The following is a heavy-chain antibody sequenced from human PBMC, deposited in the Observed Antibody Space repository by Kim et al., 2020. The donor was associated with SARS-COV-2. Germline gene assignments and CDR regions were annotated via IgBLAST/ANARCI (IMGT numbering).Heavy chain of an antibody. V-gene: IGHV1-18*04. J-gene: IGHJ4*02. CDR3: ARGRYSSGIRYYFDY. Sequence: ASVKVSCKPSGYTFTSYGITWVRQAPRQGLEWMGWISTYNGNTKYAQKLQDRGTMTTDTSTSTAYMELRSLRSDDTAVYYCARGRYSSGIRYYFDYWGQGTLVTVSS. D-gene: IGHD5-18*01. CDR2: ISTYNGNT. CDR1: GYTFTSYG.